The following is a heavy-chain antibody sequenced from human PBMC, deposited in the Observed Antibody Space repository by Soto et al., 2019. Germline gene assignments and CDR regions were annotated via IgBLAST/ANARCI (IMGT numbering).Heavy chain of an antibody. CDR1: GFTFSSYA. V-gene: IGHV3-23*01. J-gene: IGHJ6*02. Sequence: GGSLRLSCAASGFTFSSYAMSWVRQAPGKGLEWVSAISGSGGSTYYADSVKGRFTISRDNSKNTLYLQMNSLRAEDTAVYYCARTLRGYCSSTSCVGTHYYYYYGMDVWGQGTTVTVSS. D-gene: IGHD2-2*01. CDR3: ARTLRGYCSSTSCVGTHYYYYYGMDV. CDR2: ISGSGGST.